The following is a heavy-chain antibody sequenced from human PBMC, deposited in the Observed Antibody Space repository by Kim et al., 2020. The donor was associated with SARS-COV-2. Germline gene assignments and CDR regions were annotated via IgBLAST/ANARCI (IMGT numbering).Heavy chain of an antibody. Sequence: GGSLRLSCAASGFTFSSYGMHLVRQAPGKGLEWVAVIWYDGSNKYYADSVKGRVTISRDNSKNTLYLQMNSLRAEDTAVYYCAKEASGSYIDYWGQGTL. J-gene: IGHJ4*02. D-gene: IGHD1-26*01. CDR2: IWYDGSNK. CDR3: AKEASGSYIDY. V-gene: IGHV3-33*06. CDR1: GFTFSSYG.